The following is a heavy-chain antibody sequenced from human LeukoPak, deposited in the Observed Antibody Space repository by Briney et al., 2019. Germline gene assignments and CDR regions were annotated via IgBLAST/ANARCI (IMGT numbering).Heavy chain of an antibody. CDR1: GFTFSNAW. V-gene: IGHV3-15*01. CDR3: ARRMATILYFDY. Sequence: GGSLRLSCAASGFTFSNAWMSWVRQAPGKGLEWVGRIKSKTDGGTTDYAAPVKGRFTISRDDSKNTLYLQMNSLRAADTAVYYCARRMATILYFDYWGQGTLVTVSS. D-gene: IGHD5-24*01. CDR2: IKSKTDGGTT. J-gene: IGHJ4*02.